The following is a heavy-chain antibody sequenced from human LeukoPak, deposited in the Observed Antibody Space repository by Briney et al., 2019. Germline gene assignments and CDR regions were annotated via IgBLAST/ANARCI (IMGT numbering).Heavy chain of an antibody. J-gene: IGHJ3*01. D-gene: IGHD1-26*01. CDR1: GYSFTSYC. CDR2: IYPGDSGP. CDR3: GMSGDRVPLQDDVFDV. Sequence: GESLKISCKVSGYSFTSYCISWGRQMPGKGLEWMGIIYPGDSGPTYSPSFQGQVTISVDKSINTAYLQWSSLQASDTAMYYCGMSGDRVPLQDDVFDVWGQGTMVTVST. V-gene: IGHV5-51*01.